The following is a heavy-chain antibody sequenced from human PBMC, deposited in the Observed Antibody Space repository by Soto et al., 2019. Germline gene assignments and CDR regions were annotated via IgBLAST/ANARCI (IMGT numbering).Heavy chain of an antibody. CDR1: GYAFTTYG. CDR2: ISAHNGNT. J-gene: IGHJ4*02. D-gene: IGHD1-1*01. CDR3: ARGRYGDY. V-gene: IGHV1-18*01. Sequence: QVHLVQSGAEVKKPGASVKVSCKGSGYAFTTYGITWVRQAPGQGLEWMGWISAHNGNTNYAQKLQGRVTVTRDTSTSTAYMERGSLRSDVTAAYYFARGRYGDYWGQGALVTVSS.